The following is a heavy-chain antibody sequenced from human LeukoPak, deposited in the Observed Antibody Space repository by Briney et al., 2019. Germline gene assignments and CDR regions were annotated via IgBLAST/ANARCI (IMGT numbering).Heavy chain of an antibody. D-gene: IGHD2-21*02. CDR2: ISAYNGNT. CDR3: ARRGGGGGDYDFDY. Sequence: EASVTLSCTASGYTFTSYGISWVRQAPGQGLEWMGWISAYNGNTNYAQTLQGRITMTTDTSTSTAYMELRSLRSDDTAVYYCARRGGGGGDYDFDYWGQGTLVTVSS. CDR1: GYTFTSYG. J-gene: IGHJ4*02. V-gene: IGHV1-18*01.